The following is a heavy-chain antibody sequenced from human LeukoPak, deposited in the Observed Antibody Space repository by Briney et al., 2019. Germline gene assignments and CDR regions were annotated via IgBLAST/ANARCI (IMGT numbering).Heavy chain of an antibody. D-gene: IGHD6-19*01. CDR2: INNIGST. V-gene: IGHV4-4*09. J-gene: IGHJ4*02. Sequence: SETLSLTCRVSGDSINTSYWSWIRQPPGQALEWIGYINNIGSTNYNPSLKSRVTMSVDTSEKQSSLQLTSVTAADTALYYCARLVEYTTGWYRSYHFDSWGQGTLVTVSS. CDR3: ARLVEYTTGWYRSYHFDS. CDR1: GDSINTSY.